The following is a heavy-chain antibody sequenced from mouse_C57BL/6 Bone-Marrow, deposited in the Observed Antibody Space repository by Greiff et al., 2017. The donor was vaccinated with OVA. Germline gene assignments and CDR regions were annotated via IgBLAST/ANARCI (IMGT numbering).Heavy chain of an antibody. CDR1: GYAFSSSW. Sequence: VQLQQSGPELVKPGASVKISCKASGYAFSSSWMNWVKQRPGKGLEWIGRIYPGDGDTNYNGKFKGKGTLTADKSSSTAYMQLSSLTSEDSAVYFCAKGYGSSYVRWYFDVWGTGTTVTVSS. J-gene: IGHJ1*03. V-gene: IGHV1-82*01. D-gene: IGHD1-1*01. CDR2: IYPGDGDT. CDR3: AKGYGSSYVRWYFDV.